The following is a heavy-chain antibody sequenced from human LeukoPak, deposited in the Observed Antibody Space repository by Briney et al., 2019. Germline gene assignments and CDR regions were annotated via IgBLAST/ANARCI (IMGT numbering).Heavy chain of an antibody. CDR3: AKTLSP. J-gene: IGHJ5*02. Sequence: GGSLRLSCAASGFTFGTNAIPWCRRAPGRGLGWVSAISGSGGSTYYADSVKGRFTISRDNSKNTLYLQMNSLRAEDTAVYYCAKTLSPGGQGTLVTVSS. V-gene: IGHV3-23*01. CDR2: ISGSGGST. CDR1: GFTFGTNA.